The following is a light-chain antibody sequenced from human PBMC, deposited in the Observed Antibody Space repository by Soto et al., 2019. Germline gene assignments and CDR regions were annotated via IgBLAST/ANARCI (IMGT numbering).Light chain of an antibody. Sequence: QSVLTQPPSVSGAPGQRVTISCTGSSSNIGAGYDVHWYQQLPETAPKLLIYGNNNRPSGVPDRFSGSKSGTSASLAITGLQAEDEADYYCQSYDSSPHVLFGGGTKLTVL. CDR2: GNN. CDR3: QSYDSSPHVL. CDR1: SSNIGAGYD. V-gene: IGLV1-40*01. J-gene: IGLJ2*01.